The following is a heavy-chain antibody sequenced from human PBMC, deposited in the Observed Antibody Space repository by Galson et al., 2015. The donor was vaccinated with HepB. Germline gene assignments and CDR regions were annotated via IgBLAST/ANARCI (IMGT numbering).Heavy chain of an antibody. CDR1: GGSISSGDYY. V-gene: IGHV4-30-4*01. CDR3: ARVGELEPLGPDY. CDR2: IYYSGST. J-gene: IGHJ4*02. Sequence: LSLTCTVSGGSISSGDYYWSWIRQPPGKGLEWIGYIYYSGSTYYNPSLKSRVTISVDTSKNQFSLKLSSVTAADTAVYYCARVGELEPLGPDYWGQGTLVTVSS. D-gene: IGHD1-14*01.